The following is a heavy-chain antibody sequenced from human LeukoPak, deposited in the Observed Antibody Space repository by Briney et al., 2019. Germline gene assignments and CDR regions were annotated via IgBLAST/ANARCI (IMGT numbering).Heavy chain of an antibody. CDR2: ISYDGSNK. CDR1: GFTFSTYP. J-gene: IGHJ4*02. Sequence: GGSLRLSCAASGFTFSTYPMHWVRQAPGKGLEWVAVISYDGSNKYYADSVKGRFTISRDNSRNTLYLQMNSLRTEDTAVYYCARPTPVSTIFEYYFDFWGQGTLVTVSS. D-gene: IGHD4-11*01. CDR3: ARPTPVSTIFEYYFDF. V-gene: IGHV3-30-3*01.